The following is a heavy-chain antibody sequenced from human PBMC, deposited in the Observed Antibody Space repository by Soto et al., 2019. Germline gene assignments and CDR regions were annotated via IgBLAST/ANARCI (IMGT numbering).Heavy chain of an antibody. CDR1: GFTVSPNY. CDR2: INSGGGT. CDR3: SSALASRVVIGFDF. V-gene: IGHV3-66*01. D-gene: IGHD3-3*01. Sequence: GSLILSCAASGFTVSPNYMSWVRQAPGKGLQWVSLINSGGGTNYADSVKGRFIISRDNSKSMLYLQMNSLRAEATAVYYCSSALASRVVIGFDFWGQGTLVSVSS. J-gene: IGHJ4*02.